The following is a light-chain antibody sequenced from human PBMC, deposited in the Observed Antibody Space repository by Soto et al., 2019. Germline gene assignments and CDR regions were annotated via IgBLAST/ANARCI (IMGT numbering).Light chain of an antibody. J-gene: IGLJ7*01. CDR2: RNN. CDR3: AAWDDRLSGTV. Sequence: QSVLTQPPSASGTPGQRVTISCSGSITNIGTNYVFWYQQLPGTAPKLLIFRNNQRPSGVPDRFSGSKSGTSASLAISGLRSEDEATFYCAAWDDRLSGTVFGGGTKLTVL. V-gene: IGLV1-47*01. CDR1: ITNIGTNY.